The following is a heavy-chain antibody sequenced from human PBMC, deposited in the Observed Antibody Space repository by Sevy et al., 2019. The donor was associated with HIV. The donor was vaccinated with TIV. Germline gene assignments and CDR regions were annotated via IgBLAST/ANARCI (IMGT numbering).Heavy chain of an antibody. Sequence: SETLSLTCTLSGGSMINYHWSWIRQPPGKGLEWIGFIYDSMTSKYNSSFMSRVSISGDPSKNQFSLRLNSVTAADTAVYYCARHGMSATADYWGQGILVTVSS. D-gene: IGHD6-13*01. CDR1: GGSMINYH. CDR3: ARHGMSATADY. CDR2: IYDSMTS. V-gene: IGHV4-59*08. J-gene: IGHJ4*02.